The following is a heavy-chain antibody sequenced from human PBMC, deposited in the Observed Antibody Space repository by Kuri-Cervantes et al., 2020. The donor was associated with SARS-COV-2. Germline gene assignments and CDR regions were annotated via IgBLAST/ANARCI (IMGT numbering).Heavy chain of an antibody. J-gene: IGHJ4*02. CDR2: IYTSGST. CDR1: GGSISSGSYY. Sequence: SETLSLTCTVSGGSISSGSYYWSWIRQPAGKGLEWIGYIYTSGSTNYNPSLKSRVTISVDTSKNQFSLKLSSVTAADTAVYYCARHLRGIVVVVAAFDYWGQGTLVTVSS. D-gene: IGHD2-15*01. CDR3: ARHLRGIVVVVAAFDY. V-gene: IGHV4-61*09.